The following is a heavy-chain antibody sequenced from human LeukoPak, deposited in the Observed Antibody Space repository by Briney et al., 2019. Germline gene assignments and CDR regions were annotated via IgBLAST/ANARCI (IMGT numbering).Heavy chain of an antibody. J-gene: IGHJ4*02. CDR2: IYYSGST. Sequence: TSETLSLTCTVSGGSISSSSYYWGWIRQPPGKGLEWIGSIYYSGSTYYNPSLKSRVTISVDTSKNQFSLKLSSVTAADTAVYYCAGLFRGVHLDYWGQGTLVTVSS. D-gene: IGHD2-21*01. CDR3: AGLFRGVHLDY. V-gene: IGHV4-39*01. CDR1: GGSISSSSYY.